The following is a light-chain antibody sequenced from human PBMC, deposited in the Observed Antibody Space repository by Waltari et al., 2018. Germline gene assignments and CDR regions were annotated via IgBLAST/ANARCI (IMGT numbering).Light chain of an antibody. Sequence: GTSSDVGGYNYVSWYQQHPGKAPKLMIYDVSNRPSGVSNRFSGSKSGNTASLTISGLQAEDEADYYCSSYTSSSTWVFGGGTKLTVL. J-gene: IGLJ3*02. CDR2: DVS. CDR3: SSYTSSSTWV. CDR1: SSDVGGYNY. V-gene: IGLV2-14*03.